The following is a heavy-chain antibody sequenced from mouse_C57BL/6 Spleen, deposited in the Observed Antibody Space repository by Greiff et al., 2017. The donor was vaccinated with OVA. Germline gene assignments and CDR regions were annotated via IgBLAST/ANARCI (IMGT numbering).Heavy chain of an antibody. V-gene: IGHV1-78*01. CDR3: ARVSSGYAWFAY. Sequence: VKLQESDAELVKPGASVKISCKVSGYTFTDHTIHWMKQRPEQGLEWIGYIYPRDGSTKYNEKFKGKATLTADKYSSTAYMQINSLTSEDSAVYFCARVSSGYAWFAYWGQGTLVTVSA. CDR1: GYTFTDHT. CDR2: IYPRDGST. D-gene: IGHD3-2*02. J-gene: IGHJ3*01.